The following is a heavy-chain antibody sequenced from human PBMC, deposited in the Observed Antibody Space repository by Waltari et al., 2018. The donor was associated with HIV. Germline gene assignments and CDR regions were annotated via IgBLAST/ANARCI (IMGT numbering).Heavy chain of an antibody. Sequence: QVQLQESGPGLVKPSGTLSLTCAVSGASISAPNCWSWVRQSPGKGLEWVGEMSHSGDTNYNPSLESRVTISIDESENQLSLKVTSVTAADTAIYYCARGPTPGGSYRYLDHNWFDPWGQGTLVTVSS. J-gene: IGHJ5*02. V-gene: IGHV4-4*02. D-gene: IGHD1-26*01. CDR1: GASISAPNC. CDR2: MSHSGDT. CDR3: ARGPTPGGSYRYLDHNWFDP.